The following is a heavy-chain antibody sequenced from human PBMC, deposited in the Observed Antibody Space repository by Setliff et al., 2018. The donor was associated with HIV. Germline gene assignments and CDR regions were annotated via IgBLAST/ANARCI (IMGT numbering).Heavy chain of an antibody. CDR3: ARQGNYYGSQKDY. V-gene: IGHV3-30*04. D-gene: IGHD3-10*01. CDR2: ISHDGSNK. J-gene: IGHJ4*02. Sequence: GGSLRLSCAASGFTFSSFAMHWVRQAPGKGLEGVAVISHDGSNKYYANSVKGRFTVSRDNSKNTLYLQMSSLRAEDTAVYYCARQGNYYGSQKDYWGQGTLVTVSS. CDR1: GFTFSSFA.